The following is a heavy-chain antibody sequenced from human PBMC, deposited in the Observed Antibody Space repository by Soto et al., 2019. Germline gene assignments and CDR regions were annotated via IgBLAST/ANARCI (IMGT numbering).Heavy chain of an antibody. J-gene: IGHJ3*02. CDR3: ARDEEDTAMVMVDAFDS. D-gene: IGHD5-18*01. Sequence: EVQLVESGGGLVQPGGSLRLSCAASGFTFSSYSMNWVRQAPGKGLEWVSYISSSSSTIYYADSVKGRFTISRDNAKNSLYLQMNSLRDEHTAVYYCARDEEDTAMVMVDAFDSWGQGTMVTFSS. CDR2: ISSSSSTI. V-gene: IGHV3-48*02. CDR1: GFTFSSYS.